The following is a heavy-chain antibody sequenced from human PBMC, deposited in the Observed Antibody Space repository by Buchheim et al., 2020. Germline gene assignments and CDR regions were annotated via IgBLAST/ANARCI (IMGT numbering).Heavy chain of an antibody. D-gene: IGHD3-10*02. V-gene: IGHV3-43D*04. CDR1: GFTFDDYA. CDR2: ISWDSGST. Sequence: EMQLVESGGVVVQPGGSLRLSCAASGFTFDDYAMHWVRQAPGKGLEWVSLISWDSGSTYYADSVKGRFTISRDNSKNSLYLQMNSLRAEDTALYYCAKDMFGGRYPGYYYYGMDVWGQGTT. CDR3: AKDMFGGRYPGYYYYGMDV. J-gene: IGHJ6*02.